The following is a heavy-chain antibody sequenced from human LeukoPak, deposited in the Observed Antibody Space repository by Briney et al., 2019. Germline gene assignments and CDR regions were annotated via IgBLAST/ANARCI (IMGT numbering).Heavy chain of an antibody. D-gene: IGHD6-19*01. J-gene: IGHJ4*02. V-gene: IGHV4-38-2*02. CDR1: GYSISSGYY. CDR3: ARDGSGWIGYFDY. Sequence: PSETLSLTCAVSGYSISSGYYWGWIRQPPGKGLEWIGSLYHSGSTYYNSSLKSRATISVDTSKNQFSLKLSSVTAADTAVYYCARDGSGWIGYFDYWGQGTLVTVSS. CDR2: LYHSGST.